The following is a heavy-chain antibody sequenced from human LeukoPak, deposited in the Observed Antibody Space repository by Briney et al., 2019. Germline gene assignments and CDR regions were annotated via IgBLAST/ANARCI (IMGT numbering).Heavy chain of an antibody. V-gene: IGHV3-21*01. CDR2: ISSSSSYI. CDR1: GFTFSSYS. Sequence: GGSLRLSCAASGFTFSSYSMNWVRQAPGKGLEWVSSISSSSSYIYYADSVKGRFTISRDNAKNSLYLQMNSLRAEDTAVYYCARVAAGTRGCDYWGQGTLVTVSS. D-gene: IGHD6-13*01. CDR3: ARVAAGTRGCDY. J-gene: IGHJ4*02.